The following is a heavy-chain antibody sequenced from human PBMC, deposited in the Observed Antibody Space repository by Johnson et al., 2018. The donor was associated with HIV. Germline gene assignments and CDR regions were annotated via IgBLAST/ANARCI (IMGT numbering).Heavy chain of an antibody. CDR2: ISYDGSNK. CDR3: ARAHVSSSSSIDAFDI. V-gene: IGHV3-30*03. J-gene: IGHJ3*02. Sequence: QLVESGGGVVQPGRSLRLSCAASGFTFSSYGMLWVRQAPGKGLEWVAVISYDGSNKYYADSVKGRFTISRANAKNSLYLQMNSLRAEDTALYYCARAHVSSSSSIDAFDIWGQGTMVTVSS. D-gene: IGHD6-6*01. CDR1: GFTFSSYG.